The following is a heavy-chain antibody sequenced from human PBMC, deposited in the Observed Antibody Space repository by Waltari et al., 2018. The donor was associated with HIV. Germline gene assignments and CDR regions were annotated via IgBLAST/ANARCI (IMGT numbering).Heavy chain of an antibody. V-gene: IGHV4-34*01. Sequence: QVQLQQWGAGLLKPSETLSLTCAVYGGSFSGYYWSWIRQPPGKGLEWIGEINHSGSTNNNPSLKRRVTISVDTSKNQFSLKLGSVTAADTAVYYCARSAHGSRVPGRSGWLDYWGQGTLVTVSS. D-gene: IGHD6-19*01. CDR2: INHSGST. CDR1: GGSFSGYY. J-gene: IGHJ4*02. CDR3: ARSAHGSRVPGRSGWLDY.